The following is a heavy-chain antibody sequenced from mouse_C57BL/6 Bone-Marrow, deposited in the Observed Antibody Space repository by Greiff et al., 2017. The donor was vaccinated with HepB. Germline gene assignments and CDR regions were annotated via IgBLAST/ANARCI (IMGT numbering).Heavy chain of an antibody. CDR3: GTIYYGNWYYFDY. D-gene: IGHD2-1*01. CDR1: GYTFTSYW. CDR2: IYPGSGST. Sequence: VQLQQPGAELVKPGASVKMSCKASGYTFTSYWITWVKQRPGQGLEWIGDIYPGSGSTNYNEKFKSKATLTVDTSSSKAYMQLSSLTSEDSAVYYCGTIYYGNWYYFDYWGQGTTLTVSS. J-gene: IGHJ2*01. V-gene: IGHV1-55*01.